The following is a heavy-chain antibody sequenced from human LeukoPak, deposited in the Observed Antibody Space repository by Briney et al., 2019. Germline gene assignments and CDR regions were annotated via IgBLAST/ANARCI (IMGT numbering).Heavy chain of an antibody. V-gene: IGHV3-30*03. J-gene: IGHJ4*02. CDR2: ISYDGSNK. D-gene: IGHD3-10*02. Sequence: PGRSLRLSCAASGFTFSSYGMHWVRQAPGKGLEWVAVISYDGSNKYYADSVKGRFTISRDNSKNTLYLQMNSLRAEDTAVYYCATSGLRSGYYVWGQGTLVTVSS. CDR3: ATSGLRSGYYV. CDR1: GFTFSSYG.